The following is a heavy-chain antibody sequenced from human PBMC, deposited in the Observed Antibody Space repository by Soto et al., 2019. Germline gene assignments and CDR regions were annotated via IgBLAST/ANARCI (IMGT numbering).Heavy chain of an antibody. CDR1: GGTFSSYA. J-gene: IGHJ5*02. CDR2: IIPIFGTA. D-gene: IGHD6-13*01. V-gene: IGHV1-69*01. CDR3: ARDRSSSWYSRFDP. Sequence: QVQLVQSGAEVKKPGSSVKVSCKASGGTFSSYAISWVRQAPGQGLEWMGGIIPIFGTANYAQKFQGRVTITADESTSTDYMELSSLRSEDTAVYYCARDRSSSWYSRFDPWGQGTLVTVSS.